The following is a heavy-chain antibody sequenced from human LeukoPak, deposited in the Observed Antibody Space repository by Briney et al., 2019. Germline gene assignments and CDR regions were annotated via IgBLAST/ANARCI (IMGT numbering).Heavy chain of an antibody. Sequence: SGGSLRLSCAASGFTVSSNYMSWVRQAPGKGLEWVSVIYSGGSTYYADSVKGRFTISRDNSKNTLYLQMNSLRAEDTAVYYCAKDPSGSYGGYWGQGTLDTVSS. CDR2: IYSGGST. CDR1: GFTVSSNY. CDR3: AKDPSGSYGGY. V-gene: IGHV3-53*05. D-gene: IGHD1-26*01. J-gene: IGHJ4*02.